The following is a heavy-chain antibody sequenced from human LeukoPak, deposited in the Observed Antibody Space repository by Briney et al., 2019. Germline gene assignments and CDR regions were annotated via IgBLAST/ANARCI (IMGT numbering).Heavy chain of an antibody. CDR3: ATLGGVELDPVDYFPYYYYYMDV. V-gene: IGHV1-8*01. D-gene: IGHD1-7*01. CDR2: MNPNSGNT. J-gene: IGHJ6*03. Sequence: VASVKVSCKASGYTFTSYDINWVRQATGQGLEWMGWMNPNSGNTGYAQKFQGRVTMTRNTSISTAYMELSSLRSEDTAVYYCATLGGVELDPVDYFPYYYYYMDVWGKGTTVTVSS. CDR1: GYTFTSYD.